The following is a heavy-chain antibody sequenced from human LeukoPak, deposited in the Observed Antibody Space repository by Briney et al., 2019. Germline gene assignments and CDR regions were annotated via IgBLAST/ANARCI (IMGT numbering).Heavy chain of an antibody. CDR2: IYYSGST. CDR3: ARHYSGSYLRYFDY. V-gene: IGHV4-31*03. Sequence: SETLSLTCTVSGGSISSGGYCLSWIRQHPGKGLEWIGYIYYSGSTYYNPSLKSRVTISVDTSKNQFSLKLSSVTAADTAVYYCARHYSGSYLRYFDYWGQGTLVTVSS. D-gene: IGHD1-26*01. J-gene: IGHJ4*02. CDR1: GGSISSGGYC.